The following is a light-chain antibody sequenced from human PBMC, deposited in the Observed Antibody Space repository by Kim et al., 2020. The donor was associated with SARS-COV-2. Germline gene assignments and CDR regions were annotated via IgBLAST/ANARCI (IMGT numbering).Light chain of an antibody. CDR1: NSNIESNY. CDR2: RTN. J-gene: IGLJ2*01. CDR3: SSWDDSLSGPV. V-gene: IGLV1-47*01. Sequence: GQRVTISCSGTNSNIESNYVFWYQQFPGTAPKLLIFRTNQRLSGVPDRFSGSKPGTSASLAISGLRSEDEADYYCSSWDDSLSGPVFGGGTQLTVL.